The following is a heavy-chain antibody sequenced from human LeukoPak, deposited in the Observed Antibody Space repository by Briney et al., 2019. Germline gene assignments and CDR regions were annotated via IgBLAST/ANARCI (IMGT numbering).Heavy chain of an antibody. J-gene: IGHJ6*02. CDR3: ARDSDIVATMIRPNKYYYGMDV. V-gene: IGHV4-61*01. Sequence: SETLSLTCTVSGDSVSNGRYYWSWIRQPPGKGLEWIGNIYYSGNVNYNPSLMSRITISIDTSKKQFFLRLNSVTAADTAVYYCARDSDIVATMIRPNKYYYGMDVWGQGTTVSVS. D-gene: IGHD5-12*01. CDR1: GDSVSNGRYY. CDR2: IYYSGNV.